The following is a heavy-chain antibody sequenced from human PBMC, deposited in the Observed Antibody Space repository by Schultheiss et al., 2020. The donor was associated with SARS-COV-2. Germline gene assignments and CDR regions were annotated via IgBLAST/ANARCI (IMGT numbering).Heavy chain of an antibody. V-gene: IGHV1-2*02. J-gene: IGHJ1*01. D-gene: IGHD5-12*01. Sequence: ASVKVSCKASGYTFTGYYMHWVRQAPGQGLEWMGWINPNSGGTNYAQKFQGRVTMTRDTSISTAYMELSRLRSEETAVYYCAADDRGSRDFQHWGQGTLVTVSS. CDR1: GYTFTGYY. CDR2: INPNSGGT. CDR3: AADDRGSRDFQH.